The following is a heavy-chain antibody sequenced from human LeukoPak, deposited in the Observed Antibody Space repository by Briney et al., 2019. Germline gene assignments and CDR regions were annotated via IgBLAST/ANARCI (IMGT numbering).Heavy chain of an antibody. CDR2: IIPIFGTA. V-gene: IGHV1-69*15. CDR3: AREDCTNGVCFYGMDV. D-gene: IGHD2-8*01. CDR1: GGTFSSYA. Sequence: SVKVSCKASGGTFSSYAISWVRQAPGQGLEWMGRIIPIFGTANYAQKFQGRVTITADESTSTAYMELSSLRSEDTAVYYCAREDCTNGVCFYGMDVWGQGTTVTVSS. J-gene: IGHJ6*02.